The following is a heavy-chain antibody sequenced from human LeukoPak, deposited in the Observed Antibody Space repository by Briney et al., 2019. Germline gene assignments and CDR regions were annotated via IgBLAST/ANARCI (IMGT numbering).Heavy chain of an antibody. CDR3: TSEAGGFDY. V-gene: IGHV3-49*04. Sequence: TGGSLRLSCAASGFTFSSYGMSWVRQIPGKGLEWVGFIRSKAYGGTTEYAASVKGRFTISRDDSKSIAYLQMNSLKTEDTAVYYCTSEAGGFDYWGQGTLVTVSS. CDR2: IRSKAYGGTT. J-gene: IGHJ4*02. CDR1: GFTFSSYG.